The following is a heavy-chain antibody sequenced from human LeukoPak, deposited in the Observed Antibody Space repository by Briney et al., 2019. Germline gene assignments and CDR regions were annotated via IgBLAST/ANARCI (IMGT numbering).Heavy chain of an antibody. D-gene: IGHD5-18*01. Sequence: NSSETLSLTCTVSGGSISSYYWSWIRQPPGKGLEWIGYIYNSGNTNYSPYYNPSLKSRVTISVDTSKNQFSLRLSSVTAADTAVYYCARFIQLYSFDYWGQGTLVTVSS. V-gene: IGHV4-59*08. J-gene: IGHJ4*02. CDR1: GGSISSYY. CDR3: ARFIQLYSFDY. CDR2: IYNSGNT.